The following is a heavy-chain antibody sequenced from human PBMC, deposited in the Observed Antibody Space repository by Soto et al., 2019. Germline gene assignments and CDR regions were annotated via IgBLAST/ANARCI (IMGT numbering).Heavy chain of an antibody. CDR2: IDYSGST. Sequence: PSETLSLTCTVSGGSTSSSSYYWGWIRQPPGKGLEWIGTIDYSGSTYHNPSLRSRVTISVDTSKNQFSLKLSSVTAADTAVYYCARQPKDWNYGYFDYWGQGTLVTVSS. CDR1: GGSTSSSSYY. CDR3: ARQPKDWNYGYFDY. D-gene: IGHD1-7*01. V-gene: IGHV4-39*01. J-gene: IGHJ4*02.